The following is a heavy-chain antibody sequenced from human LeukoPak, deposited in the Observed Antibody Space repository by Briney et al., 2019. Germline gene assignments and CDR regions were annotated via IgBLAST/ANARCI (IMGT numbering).Heavy chain of an antibody. CDR3: ARTYSSSWYSAFDI. Sequence: SETLSLTCTVSGVSISSSTYYWGWIRQPPGKGLEWIAYIYDSGSTNYNPSLKSRVAISVDTSKNQFSLKLRSVTAADTAVYYCARTYSSSWYSAFDIWGQGTMVTVSS. D-gene: IGHD6-13*01. J-gene: IGHJ3*02. CDR1: GVSISSSTYY. V-gene: IGHV4-61*05. CDR2: IYDSGST.